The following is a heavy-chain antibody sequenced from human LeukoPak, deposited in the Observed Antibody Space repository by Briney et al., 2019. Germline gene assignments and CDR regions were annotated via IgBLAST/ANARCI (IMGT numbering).Heavy chain of an antibody. CDR3: ARSRRLASPVTFYYGMDV. J-gene: IGHJ6*02. Sequence: GGSLRPSCAASGFTFSSYGMHWVRQAPGKGLEWVAVIWYDGSDKYYADSVKGRFTISRDNSKNTLYLQMNSLRAEDTAVYYCARSRRLASPVTFYYGMDVWGQGTTVTVAS. V-gene: IGHV3-33*01. D-gene: IGHD5-18*01. CDR2: IWYDGSDK. CDR1: GFTFSSYG.